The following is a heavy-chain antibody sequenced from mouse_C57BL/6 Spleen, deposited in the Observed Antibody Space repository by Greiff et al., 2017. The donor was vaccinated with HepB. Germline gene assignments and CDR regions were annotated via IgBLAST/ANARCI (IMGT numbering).Heavy chain of an antibody. D-gene: IGHD4-1*01. CDR1: GFTFSSYG. J-gene: IGHJ2*01. CDR3: ARATGYYVDY. Sequence: DVHLVESGGDLVKPGGSLKLSCAASGFTFSSYGMSWVRQTPDKRLEWVATISSGGSYTYYPDSVKGRFTISRDNAKNTLYLQMSSLKSGDTAMYYGARATGYYVDYWGQGTTLTVAS. V-gene: IGHV5-6*01. CDR2: ISSGGSYT.